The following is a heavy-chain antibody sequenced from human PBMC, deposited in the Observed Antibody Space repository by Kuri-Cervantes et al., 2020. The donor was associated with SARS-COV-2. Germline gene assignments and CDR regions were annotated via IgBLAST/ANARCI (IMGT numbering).Heavy chain of an antibody. Sequence: GESLKISCAASGFTFSSYSMNWVRQAPGKGLEWVSYISSSSSTIYYVDSVKGRFTISRDNAKNSLYLQMNSLRAEDTAVYYCAKPEAAGPFYYGMDVWGQGTTVTVSS. D-gene: IGHD6-13*01. CDR1: GFTFSSYS. V-gene: IGHV3-48*01. J-gene: IGHJ6*02. CDR2: ISSSSSTI. CDR3: AKPEAAGPFYYGMDV.